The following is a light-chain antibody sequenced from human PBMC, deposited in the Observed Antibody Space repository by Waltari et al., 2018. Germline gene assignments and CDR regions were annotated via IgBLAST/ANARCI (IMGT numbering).Light chain of an antibody. CDR3: QQYGNSQFT. J-gene: IGKJ3*01. CDR1: QSVSSSY. Sequence: EIVLTQSPGTLSLSPGERATLSCRASQSVSSSYLAWYQQKPDQAPRLLIYGASSRATGIPDRFSGSGSGTDFTLTISRLEPEDFAVYYCQQYGNSQFTFGPGTKVDIK. CDR2: GAS. V-gene: IGKV3-20*01.